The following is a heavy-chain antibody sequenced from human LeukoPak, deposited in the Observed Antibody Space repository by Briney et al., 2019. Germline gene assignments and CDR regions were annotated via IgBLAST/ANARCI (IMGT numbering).Heavy chain of an antibody. CDR1: GYTFTGCY. CDR2: INPNSGGT. CDR3: ARVSLYYDILTGYRAEYFQH. J-gene: IGHJ1*01. Sequence: ASVKVSCKASGYTFTGCYMHWVRQAPGQGLEWMGWINPNSGGTNYAQKFQGRVTMTRDTSISTAYMELSRLRSDDTAVYYCARVSLYYDILTGYRAEYFQHWGQGTLVTVSS. V-gene: IGHV1-2*02. D-gene: IGHD3-9*01.